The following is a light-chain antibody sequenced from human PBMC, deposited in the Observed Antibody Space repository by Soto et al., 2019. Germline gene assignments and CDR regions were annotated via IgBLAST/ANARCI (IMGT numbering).Light chain of an antibody. J-gene: IGLJ1*01. Sequence: QSALTQPRSVSGSPGQSVTISCTGTSSDVGVYNYVSWYQQHPGKAPKLMIYDVNKRPSGVPDRFSGSKSGNTASLTISGLQSEDEADYLCCSTARTFSYVFGTGTKLTVL. CDR2: DVN. CDR3: CSTARTFSYV. V-gene: IGLV2-11*01. CDR1: SSDVGVYNY.